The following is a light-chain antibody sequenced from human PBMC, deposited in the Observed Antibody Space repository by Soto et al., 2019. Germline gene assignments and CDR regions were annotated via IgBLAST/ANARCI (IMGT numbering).Light chain of an antibody. J-gene: IGLJ2*01. CDR2: EVS. Sequence: QSALTQPASVSGSPGQSITISCTGTSSDVGGYNYVSWYQQHPGKAPKLMIYEVSNRPSGVSNRFSGSKSGNTASLTISGLQAEDEADYYCQSFDISNVVFGGGTKVTVL. CDR3: QSFDISNVV. V-gene: IGLV2-14*01. CDR1: SSDVGGYNY.